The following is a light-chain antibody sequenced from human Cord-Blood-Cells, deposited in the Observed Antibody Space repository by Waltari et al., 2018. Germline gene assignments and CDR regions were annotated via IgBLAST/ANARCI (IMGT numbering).Light chain of an antibody. J-gene: IGKJ3*01. V-gene: IGKV1-39*01. CDR3: QQSYSTPFT. CDR2: AAS. Sequence: EIQMTQSPSSLSASVGARVTITCRASQSISSYLNWYQQKPGKAPKLLIYAASSLQSGVPSRFSGSGSGTDFTLTISSLQPEDFATYYCQQSYSTPFTFGPGTKVDIK. CDR1: QSISSY.